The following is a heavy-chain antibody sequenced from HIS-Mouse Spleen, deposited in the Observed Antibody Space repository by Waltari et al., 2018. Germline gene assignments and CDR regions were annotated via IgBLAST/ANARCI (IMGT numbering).Heavy chain of an antibody. CDR3: ARGPNWNYAFDI. D-gene: IGHD1-7*01. CDR1: GFTFSSYA. J-gene: IGHJ3*02. V-gene: IGHV3-30*04. Sequence: QVQLVESGGGVVQPGRSLRLSCAASGFTFSSYAMHWVRQAPGKGLELVAVISYDGSNKYYADSVKGRFTISRDNSKNTLYLQMNSLRAEDTAVYYCARGPNWNYAFDIWGQGTMVTVSS. CDR2: ISYDGSNK.